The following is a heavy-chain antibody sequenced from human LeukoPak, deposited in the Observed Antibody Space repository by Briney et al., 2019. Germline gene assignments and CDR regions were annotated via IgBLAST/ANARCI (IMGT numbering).Heavy chain of an antibody. D-gene: IGHD2-21*01. CDR2: ISGTGGST. CDR1: GLTFRSYA. V-gene: IGHV3-23*01. Sequence: GGSLRLSCAASGLTFRSYAMSWVRQAPGKGLEWVSAISGTGGSTYYADSVKGRFTISRDNSKNSLYLQMNSLRAEDTAVYYCARVLVYLSNDYWGQGTLVTVSS. J-gene: IGHJ4*02. CDR3: ARVLVYLSNDY.